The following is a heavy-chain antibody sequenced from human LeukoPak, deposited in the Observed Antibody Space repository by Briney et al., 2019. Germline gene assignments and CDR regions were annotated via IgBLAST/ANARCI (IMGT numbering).Heavy chain of an antibody. J-gene: IGHJ4*02. CDR3: ARSDGYGDYVVHY. CDR2: IWYDGSNK. CDR1: GFTFSSYG. D-gene: IGHD4-17*01. V-gene: IGHV3-33*01. Sequence: GGSLRLSCAASGFTFSSYGMHWARQAPGKGLEWVAVIWYDGSNKYYADSVKGRFTISRDNSKNTLYLQMNSLRAEDTAVYYCARSDGYGDYVVHYWGQGTLVTVSS.